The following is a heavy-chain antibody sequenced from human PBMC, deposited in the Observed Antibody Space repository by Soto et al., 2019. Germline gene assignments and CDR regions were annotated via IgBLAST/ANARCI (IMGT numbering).Heavy chain of an antibody. V-gene: IGHV4-59*01. Sequence: QVQLQESGPGLVKPSETLSLTCTVSGGSISSYYWSWIRQPPGKGLEWIGYIYYSGSTNYNPSLKSRVTISVDTSKNQFSLKLSSVTAADTAVYCCARHRPNAAGRYYFDYWGQGTLVTVSS. CDR3: ARHRPNAAGRYYFDY. CDR1: GGSISSYY. J-gene: IGHJ4*02. CDR2: IYYSGST. D-gene: IGHD1-26*01.